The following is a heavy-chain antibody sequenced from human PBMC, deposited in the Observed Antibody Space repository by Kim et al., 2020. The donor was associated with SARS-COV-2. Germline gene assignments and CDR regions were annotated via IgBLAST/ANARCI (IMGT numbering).Heavy chain of an antibody. Sequence: GGSLRLSCAASGFIFSSYTMNWVRQAPGKGLEWVSSISSSSSHIYYADSVKGRFTISRDNAKNSLYLQMNSLRAEDTAVYYCARVITMVRGSNVWGGGPRYNYYLYGMDVWGQGTTVTVSS. J-gene: IGHJ6*02. CDR3: ARVITMVRGSNVWGGGPRYNYYLYGMDV. CDR1: GFIFSSYT. CDR2: ISSSSSHI. V-gene: IGHV3-21*01. D-gene: IGHD3-10*01.